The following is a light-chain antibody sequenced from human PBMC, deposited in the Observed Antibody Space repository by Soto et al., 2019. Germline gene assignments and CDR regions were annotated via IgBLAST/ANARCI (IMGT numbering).Light chain of an antibody. V-gene: IGLV2-14*01. J-gene: IGLJ1*01. CDR1: SSDIGSYNY. CDR3: ISYSGSDTSYV. Sequence: QSVLTQPASVSGSPGQSITISCTGTSSDIGSYNYVAWYQQFPGKTPKLIIYEVRNRPSGVSFRFSGSKSGNTASLTISGLQAEDEADYYCISYSGSDTSYVFGNGTKVAVL. CDR2: EVR.